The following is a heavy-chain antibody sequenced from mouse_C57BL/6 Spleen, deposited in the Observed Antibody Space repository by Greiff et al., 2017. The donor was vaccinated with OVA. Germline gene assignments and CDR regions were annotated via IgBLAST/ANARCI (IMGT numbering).Heavy chain of an antibody. Sequence: VQLKESGGGLVRPGGSLKLSCAASGFTFSDYGMHWVRQAPEKGLEWVAYISSGSSTIYYADTVKGRFTISRDNAKNTLFLQMTSLRSEDTAMYYCAKANWDSYYYAMDYWGQGTSVTVSS. D-gene: IGHD4-1*01. V-gene: IGHV5-17*01. J-gene: IGHJ4*01. CDR2: ISSGSSTI. CDR3: AKANWDSYYYAMDY. CDR1: GFTFSDYG.